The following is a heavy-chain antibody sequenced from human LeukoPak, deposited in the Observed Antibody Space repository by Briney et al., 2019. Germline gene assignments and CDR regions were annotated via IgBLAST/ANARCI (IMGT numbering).Heavy chain of an antibody. V-gene: IGHV3-23*01. CDR1: GFTFSSYA. Sequence: PGGSLRLSCAASGFTFSSYAMSWVRQAPGKGLEWVSAISGSGGSTYYADSVKGRFTISRDNSKNTLYLQMNSLRAEDTAVYYCAKDTFPIAAAGLTFDYWGQGTLVTVSS. D-gene: IGHD6-13*01. CDR2: ISGSGGST. J-gene: IGHJ4*02. CDR3: AKDTFPIAAAGLTFDY.